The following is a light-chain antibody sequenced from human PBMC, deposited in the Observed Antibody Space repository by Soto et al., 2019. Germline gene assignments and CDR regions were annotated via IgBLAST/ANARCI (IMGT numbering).Light chain of an antibody. J-gene: IGKJ4*01. V-gene: IGKV1-33*01. CDR1: RDIRKY. CDR2: DAS. CDR3: QQYHTLVS. Sequence: DIQMTQSPSSLSASVGDRVTITCQASRDIRKYLNWYQQKPGKAPKLLIYDASNLETGVTSRFSGSGSGTDFTFTFSSLQSEDIATYYCQQYHTLVSFGGGTKVEIK.